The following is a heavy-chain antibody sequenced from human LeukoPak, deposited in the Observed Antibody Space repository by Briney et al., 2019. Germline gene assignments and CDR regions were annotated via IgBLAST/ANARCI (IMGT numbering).Heavy chain of an antibody. CDR1: GFSLSTSGVG. Sequence: SGPTLVNPTQTLTLTCTFSGFSLSTSGVGVCWIRQPPGKALEWLALIYWDDDKRYRPSLRSRLTITKDTSENQVVLTMTNMDPVDTATYYCAHFDSSAYYHTWGQGTLVTVSS. J-gene: IGHJ4*02. V-gene: IGHV2-5*02. CDR3: AHFDSSAYYHT. CDR2: IYWDDDK. D-gene: IGHD3-22*01.